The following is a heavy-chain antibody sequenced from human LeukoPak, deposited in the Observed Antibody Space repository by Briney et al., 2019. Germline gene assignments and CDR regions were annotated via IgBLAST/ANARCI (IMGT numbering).Heavy chain of an antibody. CDR1: GYTFTSYA. Sequence: ASVKVSCKASGYTFTSYAMHWVRQAPGQRLEWMGWINAGNGNTKYSQKFQGRVTITRDTSASTAYMELSSLRSEDTAVYYCARPTIPYYYYYGMDVWGQGTTVTVSS. D-gene: IGHD3-9*01. CDR3: ARPTIPYYYYYGMDV. J-gene: IGHJ6*02. CDR2: INAGNGNT. V-gene: IGHV1-3*01.